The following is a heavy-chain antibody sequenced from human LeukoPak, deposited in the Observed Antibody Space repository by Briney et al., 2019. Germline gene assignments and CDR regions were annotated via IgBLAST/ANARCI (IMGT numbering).Heavy chain of an antibody. Sequence: PGGSLRLSCAASGFTFTNYAMHWVRQAPGKGLEWVAVISYDGSNKYYADSVKGRFTISRDNSKNTLYLQMNSLRAEDTAVYYCARETGRVPAAIGYWGQGTLVTVSS. CDR3: ARETGRVPAAIGY. CDR1: GFTFTNYA. D-gene: IGHD2-2*01. CDR2: ISYDGSNK. V-gene: IGHV3-30*01. J-gene: IGHJ4*02.